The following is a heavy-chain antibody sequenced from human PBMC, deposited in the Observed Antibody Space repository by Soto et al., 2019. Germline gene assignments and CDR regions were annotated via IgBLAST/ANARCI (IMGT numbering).Heavy chain of an antibody. V-gene: IGHV1-46*01. CDR3: ARSSGGVGGRIREGSNWFGS. J-gene: IGHJ5*01. D-gene: IGHD1-1*01. CDR2: INPNGGST. Sequence: ASVKVSCKAPEATFTSYYINWVRQAPGQGLEWMGIINPNGGSTRYAQKFQGRVTFTRDTPASTVYWERRSLRSDDTAFYYCARSSGGVGGRIREGSNWFGSWGQGTLVTVSS. CDR1: EATFTSYY.